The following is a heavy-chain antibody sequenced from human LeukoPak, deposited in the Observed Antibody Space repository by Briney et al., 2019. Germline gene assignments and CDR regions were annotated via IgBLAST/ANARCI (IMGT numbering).Heavy chain of an antibody. Sequence: PSETLSLTCSVSGDSITAYYWNWVRQPPGKGLEWIGYIHYTGKKYYNPSLKSRITMSVDTSKSQFSLILSSVTAADTAVYYCAKWHKRLLAFDSWGQGTLVTVSS. CDR3: AKWHKRLLAFDS. CDR1: GDSITAYY. D-gene: IGHD1-1*01. CDR2: IHYTGKK. V-gene: IGHV4-59*03. J-gene: IGHJ4*02.